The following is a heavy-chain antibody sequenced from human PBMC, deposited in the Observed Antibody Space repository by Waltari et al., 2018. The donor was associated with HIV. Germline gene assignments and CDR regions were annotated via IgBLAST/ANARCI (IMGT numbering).Heavy chain of an antibody. CDR1: GFTFSSYW. J-gene: IGHJ4*02. CDR3: ARGGFYGSGSKVN. V-gene: IGHV3-7*04. Sequence: EVQLVESGGGLVQPGGSLRLSCAASGFTFSSYWMSWVRQAPGKGLEWVAKIKQDVREKYYVDSVNGRFTIYRDNAENSLYLQMNSLRAEDTAVYYCARGGFYGSGSKVNWGQGTLVTVSS. D-gene: IGHD3-10*01. CDR2: IKQDVREK.